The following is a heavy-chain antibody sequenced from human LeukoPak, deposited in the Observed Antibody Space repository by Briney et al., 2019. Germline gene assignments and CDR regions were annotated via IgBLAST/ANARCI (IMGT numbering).Heavy chain of an antibody. J-gene: IGHJ6*03. V-gene: IGHV3-66*02. Sequence: GGSLRLSCAASGFSVSNNYMNWVRQAPGKGLEWVSVIYSGGSTYYADSVKGRFTISRDNSKNTLYLQMNSLRAEDTAVYYCETSGYSYGNYYYYMDVWGKGTTVTVSS. CDR1: GFSVSNNY. D-gene: IGHD5-18*01. CDR2: IYSGGST. CDR3: ETSGYSYGNYYYYMDV.